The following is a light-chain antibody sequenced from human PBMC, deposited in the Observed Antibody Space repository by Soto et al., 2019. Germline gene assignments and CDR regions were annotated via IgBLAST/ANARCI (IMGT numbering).Light chain of an antibody. V-gene: IGKV4-1*01. CDR2: WSS. CDR1: QSVLYSSNNKNY. Sequence: DIVMTQSPDSLAVSLGERATINCKSSQSVLYSSNNKNYLAWYQQKPGQPPKLLIYWSSTRESGVPDRLSGIGSGTDFTLTISSLQAEDVAVYYCQQYHSTPWTFGQGTKVEIK. CDR3: QQYHSTPWT. J-gene: IGKJ1*01.